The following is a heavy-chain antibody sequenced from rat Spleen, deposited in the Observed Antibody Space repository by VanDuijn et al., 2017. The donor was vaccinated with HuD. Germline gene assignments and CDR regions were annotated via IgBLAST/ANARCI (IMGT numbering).Heavy chain of an antibody. V-gene: IGHV5-31*01. CDR1: GFTFNNYW. D-gene: IGHD1-12*01. CDR3: ATSPYYWYFDF. J-gene: IGHJ1*01. Sequence: EVQLVESGGGLVQPGRSLKLSCVASGFTFNNYWMTWVRQAPKKGLEWVASISSGGGGTYYRDSVKGRFTISRDNAKSTLYRQMYSLGSEDTATYYCATSPYYWYFDFWGPGTMVTVSS. CDR2: ISSGGGGT.